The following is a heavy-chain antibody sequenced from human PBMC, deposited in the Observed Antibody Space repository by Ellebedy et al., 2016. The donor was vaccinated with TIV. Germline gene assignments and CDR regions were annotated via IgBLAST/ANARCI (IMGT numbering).Heavy chain of an antibody. J-gene: IGHJ4*02. V-gene: IGHV1-69*06. Sequence: ASVKVSCKTSGGTFSGSAISWVRQAPGQGLEWMGGIIPISGAITYAQKFRDRVTFTADTYSITAYMELKSLTFEDIGVYYCARDPERRIVGAGFDYWGQGTMVAVSS. CDR3: ARDPERRIVGAGFDY. D-gene: IGHD1-26*01. CDR2: IIPISGAI. CDR1: GGTFSGSA.